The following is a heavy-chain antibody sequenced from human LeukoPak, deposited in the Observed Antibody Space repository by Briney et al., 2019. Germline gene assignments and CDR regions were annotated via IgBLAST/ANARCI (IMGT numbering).Heavy chain of an antibody. D-gene: IGHD3-10*01. CDR1: GGSISSYY. CDR2: IYYSGST. J-gene: IGHJ6*03. V-gene: IGHV4-59*01. CDR3: ARGVYYGSAFGYYYMDV. Sequence: SETLSLTCTVSGGSISSYYWSWIRQPPGKGLEWIGYIYYSGSTNYNPSLKSRVTISVDTSKNQFSLKLSSVTAADTAVYYCARGVYYGSAFGYYYMDVWGKGTTVTVSS.